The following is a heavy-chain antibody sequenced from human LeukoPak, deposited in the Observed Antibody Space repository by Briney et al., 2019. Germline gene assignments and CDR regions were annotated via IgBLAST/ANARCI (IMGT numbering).Heavy chain of an antibody. CDR3: ARAPYDILTGYSPYYFES. CDR2: ISSTSSHI. J-gene: IGHJ4*02. V-gene: IGHV3-21*06. Sequence: TGGSLRLSCAASGFSLITYNMNWVRQAPGKGLEWVSSISSTSSHIYYADSVKGRFTISRDNAKNSLYLQMNSLRAEDTAVYYCARAPYDILTGYSPYYFESWGQGTLVTVSS. CDR1: GFSLITYN. D-gene: IGHD3-9*01.